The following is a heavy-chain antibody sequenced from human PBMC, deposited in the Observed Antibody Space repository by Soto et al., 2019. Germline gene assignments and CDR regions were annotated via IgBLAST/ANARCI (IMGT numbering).Heavy chain of an antibody. J-gene: IGHJ5*02. CDR3: ARLRIATNNYKWFDP. CDR2: MYVTGAV. CDR1: GAALNSGNYY. D-gene: IGHD2-21*01. Sequence: PSETLSLTCSVSGAALNSGNYYWSWIRQVPGEGLEWIGHMYVTGAVDYNPSLRDRITISQDTSERQFSLNLRLVTAADTAVYYCARLRIATNNYKWFDPWGQGTLVTVSS. V-gene: IGHV4-31*03.